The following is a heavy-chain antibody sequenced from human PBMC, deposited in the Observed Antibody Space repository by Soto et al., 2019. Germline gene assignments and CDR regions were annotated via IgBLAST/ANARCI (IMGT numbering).Heavy chain of an antibody. V-gene: IGHV4-4*02. CDR1: GGSFTSNNW. CDR3: ASRDPGTSVDY. Sequence: LSLTCAVSGGSFTSNNWWTWVRQPPGQGLEWIGEIYRTGSTNYNPSLKSRVAISLDKSENQFSLKVTSLTAADTAVYYCASRDPGTSVDYWGQGTLGTVSS. J-gene: IGHJ4*02. D-gene: IGHD1-7*01. CDR2: IYRTGST.